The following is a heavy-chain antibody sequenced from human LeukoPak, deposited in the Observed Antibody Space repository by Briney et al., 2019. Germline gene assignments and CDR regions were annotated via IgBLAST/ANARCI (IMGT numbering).Heavy chain of an antibody. CDR1: GFTFSSYG. Sequence: GSLRLSCAASGFTFSSYGMHWVRQAPGKGLEWVSAISGSGGSTYYADSVKGRFTISRDNSKNTLYLQMNSLRAEDTAVYYCAAEYYDFWSGYYISLDYWGQGTLVTVSS. J-gene: IGHJ4*02. D-gene: IGHD3-3*01. CDR3: AAEYYDFWSGYYISLDY. CDR2: ISGSGGST. V-gene: IGHV3-23*01.